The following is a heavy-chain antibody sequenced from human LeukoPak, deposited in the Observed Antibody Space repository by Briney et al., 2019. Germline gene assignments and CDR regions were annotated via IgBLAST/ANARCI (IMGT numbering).Heavy chain of an antibody. V-gene: IGHV2-70*01. CDR2: IDWDDDK. D-gene: IGHD3-16*02. Sequence: SGPTLLNPTQTLTLTCTFSGFSLRTSGMCVSWIRQPPGKALEWLSLIDWDDDKYYSTSLKTRLTISKDTSKNQVVLTMTNMDPVDTATYYCARIRQMDDYVWGSYRPKYYFDYWGQGTLVTVSS. J-gene: IGHJ4*02. CDR1: GFSLRTSGMC. CDR3: ARIRQMDDYVWGSYRPKYYFDY.